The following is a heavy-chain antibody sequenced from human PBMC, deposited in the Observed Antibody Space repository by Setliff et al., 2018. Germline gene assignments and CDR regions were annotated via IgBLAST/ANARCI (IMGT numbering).Heavy chain of an antibody. CDR1: GFTFSSYE. CDR3: ARTCSGSGCYAGLES. D-gene: IGHD2-15*01. Sequence: GGSLRLSCAASGFTFSSYEMNWVRQAPGKGLEWVSYYRDSVKGRFTISRANSKNTLYLQMNSLRPEDTAVYYCARTCSGSGCYAGLESWGQGTPVTVSS. V-gene: IGHV3-48*03. J-gene: IGHJ4*02.